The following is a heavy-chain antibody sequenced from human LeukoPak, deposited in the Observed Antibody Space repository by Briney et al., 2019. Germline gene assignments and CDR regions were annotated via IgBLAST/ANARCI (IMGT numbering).Heavy chain of an antibody. D-gene: IGHD1-1*01. CDR2: IHLSGSA. CDR1: GFTVSSNY. J-gene: IGHJ3*02. Sequence: GGSLRLSCAASGFTVSSNYKSWVRQAPGKRLEWVSVIHLSGSAYYADSVKGRFTISRDNSKNTLYLQMNTLRAEDTAVYYCARAQLEWRAFDIWGQGTMVTVSS. V-gene: IGHV3-53*01. CDR3: ARAQLEWRAFDI.